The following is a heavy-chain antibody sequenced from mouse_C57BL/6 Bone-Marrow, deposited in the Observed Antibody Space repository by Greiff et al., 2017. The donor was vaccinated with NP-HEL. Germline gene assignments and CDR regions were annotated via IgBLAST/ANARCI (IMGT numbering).Heavy chain of an antibody. J-gene: IGHJ3*01. CDR3: ARDGNDLPY. CDR2: INPNTGGN. D-gene: IGHD2-2*01. Sequence: VQLQQSGPELVKPGASVKMSCKASGYTFTDYNMHWVQQSHGKSLEWIGYINPNTGGNSYNQKFKGKAKFTVNKSYSTAYMVLRSLTSEDSAVYYCARDGNDLPYWGQGTLVTVSA. CDR1: GYTFTDYN. V-gene: IGHV1-22*01.